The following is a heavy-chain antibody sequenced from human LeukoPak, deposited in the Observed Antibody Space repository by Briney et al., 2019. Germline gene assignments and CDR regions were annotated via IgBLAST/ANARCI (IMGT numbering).Heavy chain of an antibody. CDR1: GGTFTRYG. Sequence: GASVKVSCKASGGTFTRYGISWVGQAPGQGLEWMGGIIPIFGTANYAQKFQGRVTITADKSTSTAYMELSSLRSEDTAVYYCARVGYSYGYDWFDPWGQGTLVTVSS. D-gene: IGHD5-18*01. J-gene: IGHJ5*02. CDR2: IIPIFGTA. V-gene: IGHV1-69*06. CDR3: ARVGYSYGYDWFDP.